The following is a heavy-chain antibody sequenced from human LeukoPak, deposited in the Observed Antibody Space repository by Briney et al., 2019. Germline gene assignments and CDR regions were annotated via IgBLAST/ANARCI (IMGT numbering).Heavy chain of an antibody. D-gene: IGHD3-10*01. CDR2: ISSSGSTV. J-gene: IGHJ4*02. CDR1: GFTFSDYY. V-gene: IGHV3-11*04. Sequence: GGSLRLSCAASGFTFSDYYMSWIRQAPGKGLEWVSYISSSGSTVYYADSVKGRFTISGDNAKNTLYLQMNSLRAEDTAVYYCARVGDYGSGFDFWGQGTLVTVSS. CDR3: ARVGDYGSGFDF.